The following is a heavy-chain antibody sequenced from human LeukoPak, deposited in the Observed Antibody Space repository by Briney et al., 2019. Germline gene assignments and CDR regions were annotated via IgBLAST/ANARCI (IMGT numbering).Heavy chain of an antibody. J-gene: IGHJ6*02. V-gene: IGHV3-9*01. CDR1: GFTFDDYA. D-gene: IGHD5-18*01. CDR2: TSWNSGSI. CDR3: AKDLAMVDYYYGMDV. Sequence: SLRLSCAASGFTFDDYAMHWVRPAPGKGLEWVSGTSWNSGSIGYADSVKGRFTISRDNAKNSLYLQMNSLRAEDTALYYCAKDLAMVDYYYGMDVWGQGTTVTVSS.